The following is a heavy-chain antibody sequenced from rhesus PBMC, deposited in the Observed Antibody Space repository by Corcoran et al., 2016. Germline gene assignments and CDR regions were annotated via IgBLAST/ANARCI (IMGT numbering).Heavy chain of an antibody. CDR1: GGSIRSHHW. CDR3: GSTDCSISDCSSGDF. Sequence: QVQLQESGPAVVKPSETLSLTCAVSGGSIRSHHWWSWIRQSPGKGLEWIGGFQGNGGGPQYNPFLRSRVSISPDTSQNQLSLKVPSVTAADTAVYYCGSTDCSISDCSSGDFWGQGVLVTVSS. J-gene: IGHJ4*01. D-gene: IGHD2-27*01. V-gene: IGHV4-93*01. CDR2: FQGNGGGP.